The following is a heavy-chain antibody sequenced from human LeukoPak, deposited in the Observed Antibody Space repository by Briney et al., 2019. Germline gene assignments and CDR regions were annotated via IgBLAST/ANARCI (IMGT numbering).Heavy chain of an antibody. J-gene: IGHJ2*01. D-gene: IGHD4/OR15-4a*01. CDR2: IYYSGST. V-gene: IGHV4-59*01. CDR3: ARVGAVGYFDL. CDR1: GGSISSYY. Sequence: SETLSLTCTVSGGSISSYYWSWIRQPPGKGLEWIGYIYYSGSTNYNPSLKSRVTMSVDTSKNQFSLKLSSATAADTAVYYCARVGAVGYFDLWGRGTLVTVSS.